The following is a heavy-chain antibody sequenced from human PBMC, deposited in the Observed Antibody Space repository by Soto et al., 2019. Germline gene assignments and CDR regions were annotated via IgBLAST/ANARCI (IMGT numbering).Heavy chain of an antibody. CDR3: ARDWYYYDSSGYPDPYYYYGMDV. CDR1: GFTFSDYY. V-gene: IGHV3-11*05. D-gene: IGHD3-22*01. Sequence: GGSLRLSCAASGFTFSDYYMSWIRQAPGKGLEWVSYISSSSSYTNYADSVKGRFTISRDNAKNSLYLQMNSLRAEDTAVYYCARDWYYYDSSGYPDPYYYYGMDVWGQGTTVTVSS. CDR2: ISSSSSYT. J-gene: IGHJ6*02.